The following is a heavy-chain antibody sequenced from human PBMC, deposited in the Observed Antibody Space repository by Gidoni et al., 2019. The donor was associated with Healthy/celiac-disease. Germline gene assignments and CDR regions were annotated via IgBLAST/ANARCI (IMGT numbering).Heavy chain of an antibody. CDR2: IDWDEDK. CDR3: ARTSGMPFDY. Sequence: QVTLRDSGPALVKPTHTLTLTCTFSGFSLSTSGMCVSWIRQPPGKALLWLARIDWDEDKYYRTSLKTRLTISKDTSKNQVVLTMTNMDPVDTATYYCARTSGMPFDYWGQGTLVTVSS. D-gene: IGHD1-26*01. CDR1: GFSLSTSGMC. J-gene: IGHJ4*02. V-gene: IGHV2-70*15.